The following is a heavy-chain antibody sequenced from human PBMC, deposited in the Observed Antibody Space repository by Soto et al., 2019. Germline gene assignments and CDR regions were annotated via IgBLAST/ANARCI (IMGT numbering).Heavy chain of an antibody. CDR3: ARDNGMAGSFDP. V-gene: IGHV3-48*02. J-gene: IGHJ5*02. Sequence: GGSLRLSCAASGFTFSTYSMNWARQAPGKGLEWIAYISIGSTTIFYADSVKGRFTISRDNAKSSLYLQMNSLRDEDTAVYYCARDNGMAGSFDPWGQGTLVTVSS. CDR1: GFTFSTYS. CDR2: ISIGSTTI.